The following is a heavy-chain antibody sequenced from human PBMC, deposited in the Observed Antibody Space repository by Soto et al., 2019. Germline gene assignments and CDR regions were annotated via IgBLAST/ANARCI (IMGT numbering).Heavy chain of an antibody. CDR1: GFFISSGNY. CDR2: IFHGGNT. Sequence: SETLSLTCAVSGFFISSGNYWGWIRKPPGKGLVWIGSIFHGGNTYYNPSLKSRVTISVDMSKNQFSLKLNSVTAADTAVYYCARARRYDAFDVWGQGTVVTVSS. CDR3: ARARRYDAFDV. V-gene: IGHV4-38-2*01. J-gene: IGHJ3*01.